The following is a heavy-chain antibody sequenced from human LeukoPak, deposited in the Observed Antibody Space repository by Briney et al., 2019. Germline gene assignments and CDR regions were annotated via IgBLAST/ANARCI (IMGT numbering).Heavy chain of an antibody. V-gene: IGHV3-48*04. CDR1: GFTFSLFG. CDR2: ISSSRRTI. CDR3: ARDGDSGGYYYGPFDN. Sequence: GGSLRLSCAASGFTFSLFGMTWVRQAPGKGLEWISYISSSRRTINYADSVKGRFTISRDNAKNSSYLQMNNLRAEDTAVYYCARDGDSGGYYYGPFDNWGQGTLVTVSS. D-gene: IGHD3-22*01. J-gene: IGHJ4*02.